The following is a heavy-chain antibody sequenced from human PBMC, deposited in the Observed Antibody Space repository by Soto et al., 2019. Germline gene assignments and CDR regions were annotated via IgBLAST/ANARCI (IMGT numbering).Heavy chain of an antibody. CDR1: GGSFSGYY. V-gene: IGHV4-34*01. Sequence: SETLSLTCAVYGGSFSGYYWSWIRQPPGKGLEWIGEINHSGSTNYNPSLKSRVTISVDTSKNQFSLKLSSVTAADTAVYYCARSSRDIVVVVAATPVQYFQHWGQGTLVTAPQ. CDR2: INHSGST. D-gene: IGHD2-15*01. CDR3: ARSSRDIVVVVAATPVQYFQH. J-gene: IGHJ1*01.